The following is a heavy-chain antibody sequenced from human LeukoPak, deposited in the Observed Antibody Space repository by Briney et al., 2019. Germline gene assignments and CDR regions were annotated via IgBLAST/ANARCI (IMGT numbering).Heavy chain of an antibody. CDR2: IYTSGST. V-gene: IGHV4-4*07. CDR1: GGSISSYY. Sequence: SETLSPTCTVSGGSISSYYWSWIRQPAGKGLEWIGRIYTSGSTDYNPSLKSRVTMSVDTSKNQFSLKLSSVTAADTAVYYCARITTYYDILTGYGWFDPWGQGTLVTVSS. CDR3: ARITTYYDILTGYGWFDP. J-gene: IGHJ5*02. D-gene: IGHD3-9*01.